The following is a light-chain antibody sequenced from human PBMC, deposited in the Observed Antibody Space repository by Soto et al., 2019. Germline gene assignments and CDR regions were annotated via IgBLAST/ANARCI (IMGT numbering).Light chain of an antibody. CDR1: QSVSNN. V-gene: IGKV3-15*01. CDR2: DAS. CDR3: QQYNTWPPKYT. J-gene: IGKJ2*01. Sequence: EIVMTQSPATLSVSPGERATLSCRASQSVSNNLAWYQQKPGQAPRLLIYDASIRATGIPGRFSGSGSGTDFPLTISSLQSEDFAVYYCQQYNTWPPKYTFGQGTKLEIK.